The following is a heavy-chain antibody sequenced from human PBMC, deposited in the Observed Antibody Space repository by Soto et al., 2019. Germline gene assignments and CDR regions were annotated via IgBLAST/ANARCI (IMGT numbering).Heavy chain of an antibody. D-gene: IGHD1-20*01. V-gene: IGHV3-11*01. CDR2: ISSSGSTI. CDR3: ARDLAITGTTEDAFDI. J-gene: IGHJ3*02. Sequence: GGSLRLSCAASGFTFSDYYMSWIRQAPGKGLEWVSYISSSGSTIYYADLVKGRFTISRDNAKNSLYLQMNSLRAEDTVVYYCARDLAITGTTEDAFDIWGQGTMVTVSS. CDR1: GFTFSDYY.